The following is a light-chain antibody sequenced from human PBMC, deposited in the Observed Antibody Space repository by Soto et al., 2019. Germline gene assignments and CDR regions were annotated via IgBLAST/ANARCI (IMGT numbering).Light chain of an antibody. CDR3: QQYNKWPLT. CDR2: RAF. J-gene: IGKJ4*01. V-gene: IGKV3-15*01. CDR1: LSVSSD. Sequence: EIVMPQSPDTLSLSPGERATLSCRASLSVSSDLAWYRQKPGQAPRLLIYRAFTRATGIPARFSGSGFGTDFTLTISSLQSEDFAVYYCQQYNKWPLTFGGGTKVDIK.